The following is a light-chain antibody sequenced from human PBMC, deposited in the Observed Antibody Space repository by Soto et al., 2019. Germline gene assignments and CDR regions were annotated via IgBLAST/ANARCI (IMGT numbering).Light chain of an antibody. CDR1: QNIGSW. Sequence: DIQMTQSPSTLSASLGDRVTITCRASQNIGSWVAWYQQKPGKAPNTLIYDASSLKSGVPSTFSGSGSGTEFTLTISSLQPDDFATYYCQQYHTYLGTFGQGTKVEIK. CDR2: DAS. J-gene: IGKJ1*01. CDR3: QQYHTYLGT. V-gene: IGKV1-5*01.